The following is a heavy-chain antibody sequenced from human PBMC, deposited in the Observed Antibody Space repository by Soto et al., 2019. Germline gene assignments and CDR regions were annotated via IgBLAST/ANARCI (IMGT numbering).Heavy chain of an antibody. D-gene: IGHD3-10*01. J-gene: IGHJ5*02. CDR2: ISAYNGNT. CDR3: ARDSREPPRLLWFGP. CDR1: GYTFTSYG. V-gene: IGHV1-18*01. Sequence: ASVKVSCKASGYTFTSYGISWVRQAPGQGLEWMGWISAYNGNTNYAQKLQGRVTMTTDTSTSTAYMELRSLRSDDTAVYYCARDSREPPRLLWFGPWGQGTLVTVS.